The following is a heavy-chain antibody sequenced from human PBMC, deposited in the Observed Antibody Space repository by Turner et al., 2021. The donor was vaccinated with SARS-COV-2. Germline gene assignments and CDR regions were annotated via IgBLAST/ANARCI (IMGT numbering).Heavy chain of an antibody. CDR3: AKDPGLGTGLSKDY. J-gene: IGHJ4*02. CDR1: ASILRNYA. V-gene: IGHV3-23*01. CDR2: ISPSGGTI. Sequence: EVQPLESGGGLVPPGGFLRPSCASSASILRNYAMIWVRLAPEQGLEWGSAISPSGGTIYYAGFVKGRSTISRYNSRITVYLEMNSLRAEDTAVYYCAKDPGLGTGLSKDYWGQGTLVIVTS. D-gene: IGHD3-10*01.